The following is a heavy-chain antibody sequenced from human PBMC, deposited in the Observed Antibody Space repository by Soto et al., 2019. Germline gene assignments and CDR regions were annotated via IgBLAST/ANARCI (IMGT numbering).Heavy chain of an antibody. V-gene: IGHV4-28*01. Sequence: PSETLSLTCAVSGYSISSSNWWGWIRQPPGKGLEWIGYIYYSGTTYYNPSLKSRVTMSVDTSKNQFSLKLTSVTAVDTAVYDCARRIIALEIFDSWGQGTVVTVSS. CDR1: GYSISSSNW. D-gene: IGHD3-10*01. J-gene: IGHJ5*01. CDR2: IYYSGTT. CDR3: ARRIIALEIFDS.